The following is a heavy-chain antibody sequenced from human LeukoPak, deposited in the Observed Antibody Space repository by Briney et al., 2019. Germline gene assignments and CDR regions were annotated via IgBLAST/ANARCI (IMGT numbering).Heavy chain of an antibody. CDR2: IYYSGST. D-gene: IGHD3-22*01. V-gene: IGHV4-39*02. Sequence: PSETLSLTCTVSGGSISSSSYYWGWIRQPPGKGLEWIGSIYYSGSTYYNPSLKSRVTISVDTSKNQFSLKLSSVTAADTAVYYCAREDDSSGYYTPFAFDIWGQGTMVTVSS. J-gene: IGHJ3*02. CDR1: GGSISSSSYY. CDR3: AREDDSSGYYTPFAFDI.